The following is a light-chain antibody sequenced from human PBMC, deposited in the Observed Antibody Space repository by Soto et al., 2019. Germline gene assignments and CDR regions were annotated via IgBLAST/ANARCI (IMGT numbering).Light chain of an antibody. Sequence: EIVLTQSPGTLSLSPGERATLSCRASQTITSSYLAWYQQKPGQTPRLLIYGASSRATGIPDRFSSSGSGTDFTLTISRLEPEDFALYYCQHYTSSPLTFGQGTKVEIK. J-gene: IGKJ1*01. CDR2: GAS. CDR1: QTITSSY. CDR3: QHYTSSPLT. V-gene: IGKV3-20*01.